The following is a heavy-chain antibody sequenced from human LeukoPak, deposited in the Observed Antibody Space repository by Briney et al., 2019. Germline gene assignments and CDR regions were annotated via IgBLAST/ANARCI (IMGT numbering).Heavy chain of an antibody. Sequence: GGSLRLSCAASGFTFSSYAMSWVRQAPGKGLEWVSAISGSGGSTYYADSVKGRFTISRDNSKNTLYLQMNSLRAEDTAVYYCARDLGYDILTGYHPYYYYYMDVWGKGTTVTVSS. CDR1: GFTFSSYA. J-gene: IGHJ6*03. D-gene: IGHD3-9*01. CDR3: ARDLGYDILTGYHPYYYYYMDV. V-gene: IGHV3-23*01. CDR2: ISGSGGST.